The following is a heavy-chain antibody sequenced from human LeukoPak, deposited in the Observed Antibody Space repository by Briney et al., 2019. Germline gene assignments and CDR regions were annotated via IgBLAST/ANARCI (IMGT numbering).Heavy chain of an antibody. Sequence: GRSLRLSCTASGFTFGDYAMSWVRQAPGKGLEWVGFIRSKAYGGTTEYAASVKGRFTISRDDSKSIAYLQMNSLKTEDTAVYYCTSGDYVPYYYYYMDVWGKGTTVTVSS. CDR2: IRSKAYGGTT. CDR1: GFTFGDYA. CDR3: TSGDYVPYYYYYMDV. D-gene: IGHD4-17*01. V-gene: IGHV3-49*04. J-gene: IGHJ6*03.